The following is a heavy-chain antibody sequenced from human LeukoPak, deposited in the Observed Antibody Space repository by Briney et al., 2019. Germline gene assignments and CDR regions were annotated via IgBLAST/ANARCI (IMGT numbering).Heavy chain of an antibody. CDR2: IYDSGST. D-gene: IGHD3-22*01. Sequence: PSETLSLTCTVSGGSISTYYWSWIRQPPGKGLEWIGYIYDSGSTNYNPSLKSRVTISVDTSKNQFSLKLSSVTAADTAVYYCARAHYYDSSGYYYDYWGQGTLVTVSS. CDR1: GGSISTYY. J-gene: IGHJ4*02. V-gene: IGHV4-59*01. CDR3: ARAHYYDSSGYYYDY.